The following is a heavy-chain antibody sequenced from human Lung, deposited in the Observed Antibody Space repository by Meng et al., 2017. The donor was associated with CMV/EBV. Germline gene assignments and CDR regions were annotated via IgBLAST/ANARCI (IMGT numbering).Heavy chain of an antibody. CDR3: ARDRFFLGWEVQGCWFDS. J-gene: IGHJ5*01. CDR2: ISSSGNTV. V-gene: IGHV3-11*01. D-gene: IGHD3-3*01. Sequence: LSACYMGWIRQAPGMGLGWVSYISSSGNTVYDENSVKGRFTISRDNAKNSLYLQMNNLRAEDTAVYYCARDRFFLGWEVQGCWFDSWGQGTLVTVSS. CDR1: LSACY.